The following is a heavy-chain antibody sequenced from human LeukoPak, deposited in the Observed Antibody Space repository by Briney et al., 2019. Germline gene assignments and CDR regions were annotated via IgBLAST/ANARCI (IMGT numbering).Heavy chain of an antibody. J-gene: IGHJ6*02. CDR1: GYSSTSYW. CDR3: ARLQAVAGSYYYSMDV. CDR2: IYPGDSDT. D-gene: IGHD6-19*01. Sequence: GESLKISCRGSGYSSTSYWIGWVRQMPGKGLEWMGIIYPGDSDTRYSPSFQGQVTISTDKSVSTAYLQWSSLKASDTAMYYCARLQAVAGSYYYSMDVWGQGTTVTVSS. V-gene: IGHV5-51*01.